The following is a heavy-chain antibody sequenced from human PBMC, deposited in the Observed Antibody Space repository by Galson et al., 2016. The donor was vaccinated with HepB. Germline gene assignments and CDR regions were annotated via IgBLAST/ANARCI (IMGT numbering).Heavy chain of an antibody. J-gene: IGHJ4*02. CDR1: GFTFSSYA. D-gene: IGHD2-15*01. CDR2: ISSKGHST. CDR3: TRTWLKHTVAAPDFGY. V-gene: IGHV3-64*01. Sequence: SLRLSCAASGFTFSSYAIHWVRQAPGKGLEYVSAISSKGHSTYYANSVKGRFAISRDNSENTLYLQMGSLTAEDMAVYYCTRTWLKHTVAAPDFGYWGQGTLVTVSS.